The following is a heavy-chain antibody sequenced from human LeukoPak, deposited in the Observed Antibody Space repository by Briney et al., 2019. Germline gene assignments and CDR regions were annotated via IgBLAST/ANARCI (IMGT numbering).Heavy chain of an antibody. CDR2: ISGSGGST. Sequence: PGGSLRLSCAASGFTFSSYAMSWVRQAPGKGLEWVSAISGSGGSTYYADSVKGRFTISRDNSENTLYLQMNSLRAEDTAVYYCAKSRYSSGWYYFDYWGQGTLVTVSS. CDR1: GFTFSSYA. D-gene: IGHD6-19*01. J-gene: IGHJ4*02. V-gene: IGHV3-23*01. CDR3: AKSRYSSGWYYFDY.